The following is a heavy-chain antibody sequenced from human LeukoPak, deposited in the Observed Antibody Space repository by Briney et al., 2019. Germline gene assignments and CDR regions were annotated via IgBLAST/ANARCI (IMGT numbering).Heavy chain of an antibody. D-gene: IGHD6-6*01. Sequence: PGGSLRLSCAASGFTFSSYAMSWVRQAPGKGLEWVSAISGSGGSTYYADSVKGRFTISRDNSKNTLYLQMNSLRAEDTAVYYCAKDYRIAAPHTDAFDIWGQGTMVTVSS. CDR3: AKDYRIAAPHTDAFDI. CDR1: GFTFSSYA. V-gene: IGHV3-23*01. CDR2: ISGSGGST. J-gene: IGHJ3*02.